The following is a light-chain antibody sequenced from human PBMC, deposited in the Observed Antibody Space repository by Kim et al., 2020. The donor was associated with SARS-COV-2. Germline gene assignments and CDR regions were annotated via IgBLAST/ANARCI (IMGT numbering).Light chain of an antibody. CDR1: QSLLHSNGYNY. CDR2: LGS. J-gene: IGKJ5*01. Sequence: DIVMTQSPLSLPVTPGEPASISCRSSQSLLHSNGYNYLDWYLQKPGQSPQLLIYLGSNRASGVPDRFSGSGSGTDFTLKISEVEAEDVGVYYCMQALQTPITFGQGTRLEIK. CDR3: MQALQTPIT. V-gene: IGKV2-28*01.